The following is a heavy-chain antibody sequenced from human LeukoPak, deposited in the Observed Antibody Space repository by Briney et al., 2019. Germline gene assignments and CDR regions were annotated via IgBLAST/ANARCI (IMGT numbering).Heavy chain of an antibody. V-gene: IGHV3-23*01. D-gene: IGHD1-1*01. CDR2: ISASGDAT. CDR1: GFNFNTYA. J-gene: IGHJ4*02. Sequence: GGSLRLSCVTSGFNFNTYAMTWVRQAPGKGLEWVSVISASGDATNYADSVKGRFTTSRDNFENTLFLHMNRLRADDTAVYYCTKDYKAEDWGQGTLVTVSS. CDR3: TKDYKAED.